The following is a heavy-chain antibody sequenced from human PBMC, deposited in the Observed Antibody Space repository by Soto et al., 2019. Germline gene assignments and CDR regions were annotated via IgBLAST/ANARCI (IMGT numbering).Heavy chain of an antibody. CDR3: ARSVSITPRNRCSYYHMDV. J-gene: IGHJ6*03. D-gene: IGHD6-6*01. V-gene: IGHV4-4*02. Sequence: QVHLQESGPGLVKPSETLSLTCAVSGGSISSSNWWGWVRQPPGKGLEWIGEVSHDEATNSDPSLKSQVTSSRDKAKSQFSLTLTSVTAADTAVYYCARSVSITPRNRCSYYHMDVWGTGTRVAVSS. CDR2: VSHDEAT. CDR1: GGSISSSNW.